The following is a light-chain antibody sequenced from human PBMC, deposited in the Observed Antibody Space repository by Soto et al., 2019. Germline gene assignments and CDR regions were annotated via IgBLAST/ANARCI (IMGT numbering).Light chain of an antibody. CDR1: SSDVGGYNF. Sequence: QSALTQPASVSGSPGQSITISCSGTSSDVGGYNFVSWYQVHPGKAPRLILFDVSSRPSGVSSRFFASNSANTASLNISRLQAGDDADYYGRSYTTTTSLVVLGGGTKVTVL. J-gene: IGLJ2*01. CDR3: RSYTTTTSLVV. CDR2: DVS. V-gene: IGLV2-14*03.